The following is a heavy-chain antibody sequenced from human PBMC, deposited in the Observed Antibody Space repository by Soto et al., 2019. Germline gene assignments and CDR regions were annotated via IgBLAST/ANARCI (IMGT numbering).Heavy chain of an antibody. D-gene: IGHD6-13*01. CDR2: ISGSGGST. V-gene: IGHV3-23*01. J-gene: IGHJ3*02. CDR1: GVTCRGYG. Sequence: GGSLRLWWGASGVTCRGYGRSWVRQAPGNGLEWVSAISGSGGSTYYADSVTGRFTISRDNSKNTLYLQMNRLRAEDTAVYHCAKNWTQYSSTCYPSDALGIWGQGTGVTVSS. CDR3: AKNWTQYSSTCYPSDALGI.